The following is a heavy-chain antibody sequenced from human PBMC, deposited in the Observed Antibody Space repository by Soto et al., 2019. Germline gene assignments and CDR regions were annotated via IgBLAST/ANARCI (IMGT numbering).Heavy chain of an antibody. D-gene: IGHD5-18*01. J-gene: IGHJ5*02. CDR3: AHSSRYSQSWFDP. CDR2: IYWNDER. Sequence: SGPTLVNPQQTLTLTCTLSGFSLNSSGVGVGWIRQPPGKALEWLALIYWNDERRYSPSLQTTLTITKDTSKNQVVLTMTNMDPVDTATYYCAHSSRYSQSWFDPWGQGTLVTVSS. CDR1: GFSLNSSGVG. V-gene: IGHV2-5*01.